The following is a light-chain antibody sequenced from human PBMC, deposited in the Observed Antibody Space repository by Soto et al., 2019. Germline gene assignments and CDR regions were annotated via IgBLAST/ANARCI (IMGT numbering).Light chain of an antibody. CDR3: SSYTGTSTFV. J-gene: IGLJ1*01. V-gene: IGLV2-14*01. CDR1: SSDVGGYAY. Sequence: QSVLTQPASVSGSPGQSITISCTGTSSDVGGYAYVSWYQQLPGKAPKLMIYDVNNRPSGVSNRFSGSKSGNTASLTISGLQAEDEADYYCSSYTGTSTFVFGGGTKVTVL. CDR2: DVN.